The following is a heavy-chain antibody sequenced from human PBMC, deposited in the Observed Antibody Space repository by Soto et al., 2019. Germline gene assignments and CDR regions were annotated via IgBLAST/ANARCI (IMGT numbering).Heavy chain of an antibody. D-gene: IGHD2-8*01. CDR3: ASPLYCTNGVCPSYFDS. Sequence: SVKVSCKASGGTFSSYAISWVRQAPGQGLEWMGGIIPIFGTANYAQKFQGRVTITADESTSTAYMELSSLRSEDTAVYYCASPLYCTNGVCPSYFDSWGQGPLVTVSS. J-gene: IGHJ4*02. CDR1: GGTFSSYA. V-gene: IGHV1-69*13. CDR2: IIPIFGTA.